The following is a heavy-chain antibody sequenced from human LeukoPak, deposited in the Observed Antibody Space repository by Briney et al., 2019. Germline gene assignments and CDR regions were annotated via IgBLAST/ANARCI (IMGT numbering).Heavy chain of an antibody. CDR2: INPKNGGT. CDR3: ARDHLRPLRVNDYPASDY. Sequence: ASVKVSCKASGYNFIDYYIHWLRQAPGQGLQWMGWINPKNGGTSSAQRFQGRVAMTRDTSISTVYVELSSLRADDTAVYYCARDHLRPLRVNDYPASDYWGQGTQVTVSS. J-gene: IGHJ4*02. CDR1: GYNFIDYY. D-gene: IGHD3-16*01. V-gene: IGHV1-2*02.